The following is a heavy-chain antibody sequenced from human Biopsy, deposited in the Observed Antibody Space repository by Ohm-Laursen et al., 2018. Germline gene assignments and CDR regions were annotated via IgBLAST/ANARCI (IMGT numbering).Heavy chain of an antibody. D-gene: IGHD2-2*01. J-gene: IGHJ6*02. CDR3: ARDSIPYCTSTSCDLFGMDV. V-gene: IGHV4-59*01. CDR1: DGSIDNYH. Sequence: GTLSRTCNVSDGSIDNYHWTWIRQAPGKTLEWSGSIPYRGSTYYNPSLKSRVTVSIHTSRNQFSLKLTSVTAADTAVYYCARDSIPYCTSTSCDLFGMDVWGQGTTVTVSS. CDR2: IPYRGST.